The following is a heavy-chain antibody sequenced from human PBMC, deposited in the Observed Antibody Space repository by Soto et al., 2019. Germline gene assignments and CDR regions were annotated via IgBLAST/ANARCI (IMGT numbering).Heavy chain of an antibody. Sequence: QMHLVESGGGVVQPGRSLRLSCAASGFTFSSYGMHWVRQAPGKGLEWVAFISYDGSKENYGDSVKGRFTISRDNSNNSLFLQMNSLGRDDTGVYYCAKDGDVSSWFRGNVLDFWGQGTLVTVSS. CDR1: GFTFSSYG. CDR3: AKDGDVSSWFRGNVLDF. V-gene: IGHV3-30*18. J-gene: IGHJ4*02. D-gene: IGHD6-13*01. CDR2: ISYDGSKE.